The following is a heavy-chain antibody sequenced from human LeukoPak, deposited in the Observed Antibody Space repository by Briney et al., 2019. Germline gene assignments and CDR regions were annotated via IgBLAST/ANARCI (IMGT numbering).Heavy chain of an antibody. J-gene: IGHJ4*02. CDR3: ARIIVGATGVDY. D-gene: IGHD1-26*01. CDR1: GFIFSSYA. V-gene: IGHV3-23*01. CDR2: ISSGGSTT. Sequence: GGSLRLSCAASGFIFSSYAMNWVRQAPGKGLEWVAVISSGGSTTIYADSVKGRFTISRDNARNTLYLQMNSLRAEDTAVYYCARIIVGATGVDYWGQGTLVTVSS.